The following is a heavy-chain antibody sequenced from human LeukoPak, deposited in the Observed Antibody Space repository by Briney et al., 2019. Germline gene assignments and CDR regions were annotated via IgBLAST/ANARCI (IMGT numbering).Heavy chain of an antibody. Sequence: GGSLRLSCAASGFTFSSYAMSWVRQAPGKGLEWVSAISGSGGSTYYAGSVKGRFTISRDNSKNTLYLQMNSLRAEDTAVYYCAKLPTYSSSWPDAFDIWGQGTMVTVSS. CDR2: ISGSGGST. V-gene: IGHV3-23*01. J-gene: IGHJ3*02. CDR1: GFTFSSYA. CDR3: AKLPTYSSSWPDAFDI. D-gene: IGHD6-13*01.